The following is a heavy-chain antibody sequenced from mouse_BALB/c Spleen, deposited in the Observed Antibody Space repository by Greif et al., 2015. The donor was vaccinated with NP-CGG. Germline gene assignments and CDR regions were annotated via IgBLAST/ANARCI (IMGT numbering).Heavy chain of an antibody. Sequence: EVKLMESGGGLVQPGGSLKLSCATSGFTFSDYYMYWVRQTPEKRLEWVAYISNGGGSTYYPDTVKGRFTISRDNAKNTLYLQMSRLKSEDTAMYYCARREAYYYAMGYWGQGTSVTVSS. V-gene: IGHV5-12*02. CDR1: GFTFSDYY. CDR3: ARREAYYYAMGY. D-gene: IGHD6-1*01. J-gene: IGHJ4*01. CDR2: ISNGGGST.